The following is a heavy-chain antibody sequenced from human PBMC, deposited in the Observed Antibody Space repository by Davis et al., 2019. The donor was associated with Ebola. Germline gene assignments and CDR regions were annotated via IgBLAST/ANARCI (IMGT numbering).Heavy chain of an antibody. CDR2: ISSEGVHK. V-gene: IGHV3-30*18. D-gene: IGHD3-16*01. CDR3: ANASILPTSWFDP. J-gene: IGHJ5*02. CDR1: AFTFSSSA. Sequence: PGGSLRLSCAASAFTFSSSAMHWVRQAPGKGLEWVAVISSEGVHKYYADSVKGRFTISRDNSKSTLFLQMNRLRLEDTAVYYCANASILPTSWFDPWGQGTLVSVSS.